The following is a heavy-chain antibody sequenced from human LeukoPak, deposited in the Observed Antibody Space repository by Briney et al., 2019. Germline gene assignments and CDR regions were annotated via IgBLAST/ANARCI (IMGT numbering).Heavy chain of an antibody. CDR2: ISGSGGST. V-gene: IGHV3-23*01. CDR1: GFTFSIYA. CDR3: AKDRQYSSGWYSIGRAVGFDY. J-gene: IGHJ4*02. D-gene: IGHD6-19*01. Sequence: GGSLRLSCAASGFTFSIYAMSWVRQAPGKGLEWVSAISGSGGSTYYADSVKGRFTISRDNSKNTLYLQMNSLRAEDTAVYYCAKDRQYSSGWYSIGRAVGFDYWGQGTLVTVSS.